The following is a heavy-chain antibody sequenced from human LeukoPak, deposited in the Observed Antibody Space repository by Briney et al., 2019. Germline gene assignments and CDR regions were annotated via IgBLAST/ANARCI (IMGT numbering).Heavy chain of an antibody. D-gene: IGHD2-15*01. V-gene: IGHV4-59*01. J-gene: IGHJ5*02. CDR1: GGSISSYY. Sequence: SETLSLTCTVSGGSISSYYWSWIRQPPGKGLEWIGYIYYSGSTNYNPSLKSQVTISVDTSKNQFSLKLSSVTAADTAVYYCARGVRGTVVVVAGSPEHWFDPWGQGTLVTVSS. CDR3: ARGVRGTVVVVAGSPEHWFDP. CDR2: IYYSGST.